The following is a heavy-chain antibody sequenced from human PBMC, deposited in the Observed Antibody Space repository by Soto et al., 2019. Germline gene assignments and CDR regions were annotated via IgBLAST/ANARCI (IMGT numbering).Heavy chain of an antibody. CDR2: TYYSGDT. D-gene: IGHD3-10*01. Sequence: SETLSLTCTVSGDSLTSGGYYWTWIRLHPGRGLEWVGSTYYSGDTYYNPTLRSRISITADTSKNQFSLMLTSVTAADSALYFCARGAPRPRDVPTQFHYWGQGIVVTVSS. CDR3: ARGAPRPRDVPTQFHY. J-gene: IGHJ4*02. V-gene: IGHV4-31*03. CDR1: GDSLTSGGYY.